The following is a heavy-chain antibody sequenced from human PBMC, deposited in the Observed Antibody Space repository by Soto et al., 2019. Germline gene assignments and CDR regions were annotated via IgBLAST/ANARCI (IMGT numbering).Heavy chain of an antibody. CDR1: GFTFSRYG. V-gene: IGHV3-33*01. D-gene: IGHD4-17*01. CDR3: ARDDVHGDNGFDY. CDR2: ILDDGSDQ. Sequence: QVQLVESGGGEFQPGRSLRLSCAPSGFTFSRYGMHWVRQAPGKGLERVAVILDDGSDQNYADSVKGRFTLSRNNSKNGLYLQMNGLRAEGTALYCCARDDVHGDNGFDYCGQGALVIGSS. J-gene: IGHJ4*02.